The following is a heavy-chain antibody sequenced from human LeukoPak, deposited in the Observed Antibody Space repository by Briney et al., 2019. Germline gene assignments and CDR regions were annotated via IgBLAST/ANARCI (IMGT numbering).Heavy chain of an antibody. CDR2: ISAYNGNT. D-gene: IGHD3-22*01. V-gene: IGHV1-18*01. Sequence: ASVKVSCKASGYTFTSHGIIWVRQAPGQGLEWMGWISAYNGNTKYAQKVQGRVTMTTDTSTSTAYVDLRSLRSDDTAVYYCARGFPPRMYYDSSGYYSYYFDYWGQGSLVTVSS. CDR1: GYTFTSHG. CDR3: ARGFPPRMYYDSSGYYSYYFDY. J-gene: IGHJ4*02.